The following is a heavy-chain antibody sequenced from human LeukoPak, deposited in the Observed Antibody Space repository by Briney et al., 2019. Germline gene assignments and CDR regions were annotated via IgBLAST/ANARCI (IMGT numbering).Heavy chain of an antibody. Sequence: SETLSLTCTVSGGSISSSSYYWGWIRHPPGKGLEWIGSIYYSGSTYYNPSLKSRVTISVDTSKNQFSLKLSSVTAADTAVYYCARRKLGIVGATARYYFDYWGQGTLVTVSS. CDR3: ARRKLGIVGATARYYFDY. J-gene: IGHJ4*02. D-gene: IGHD1-26*01. CDR1: GGSISSSSYY. V-gene: IGHV4-39*07. CDR2: IYYSGST.